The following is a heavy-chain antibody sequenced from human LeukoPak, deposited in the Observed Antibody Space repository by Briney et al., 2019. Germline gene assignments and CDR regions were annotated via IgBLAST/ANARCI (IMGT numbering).Heavy chain of an antibody. J-gene: IGHJ5*02. CDR2: IYYSGST. CDR1: GGSISSYY. D-gene: IGHD6-19*01. CDR3: AREPPSPSSGCVNWFDP. Sequence: SETLSLTCTVSGGSISSYYWSWIRQPPGKGLEWICYIYYSGSTNYNPSLKSRVTISVDTSKDQFSLKLSSVTAADTAVYYCAREPPSPSSGCVNWFDPWGQGTLVTVSS. V-gene: IGHV4-59*01.